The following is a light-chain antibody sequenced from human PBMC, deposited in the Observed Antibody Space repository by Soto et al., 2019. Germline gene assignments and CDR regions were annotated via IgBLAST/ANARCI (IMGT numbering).Light chain of an antibody. V-gene: IGLV2-14*03. CDR2: DVN. Sequence: QSVLTQPASVSGSPGQSISISCTGTSSDVGGAYNYVSWYQHHPDKAPKLVIFDVNNRPSGVSNRFSGSKSGNTASLTISGLQAEDEADYYCCSYTSNRTYVLGTGTKVTV. J-gene: IGLJ1*01. CDR3: CSYTSNRTYV. CDR1: SSDVGGAYNY.